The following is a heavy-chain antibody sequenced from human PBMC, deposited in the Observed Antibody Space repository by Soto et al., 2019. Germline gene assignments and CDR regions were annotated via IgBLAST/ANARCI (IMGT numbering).Heavy chain of an antibody. D-gene: IGHD2-2*01. CDR1: GYTFTSYA. J-gene: IGHJ3*02. CDR2: INAGNGNT. Sequence: EASVKVSCKASGYTFTSYAMHWVRQAPGQRLEWMGWINAGNGNTKYSQKFQGRVTITRDTSASTAYMELSSLRSEDTAVYYCAREEDIVVVPAATAPGAFDIWGQGTMVTVSS. CDR3: AREEDIVVVPAATAPGAFDI. V-gene: IGHV1-3*01.